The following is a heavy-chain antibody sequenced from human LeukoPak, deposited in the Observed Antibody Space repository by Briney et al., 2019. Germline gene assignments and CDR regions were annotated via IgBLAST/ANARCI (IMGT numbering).Heavy chain of an antibody. CDR1: GGSFSGYY. V-gene: IGHV4-34*01. CDR3: ARGLWFGELLQPPFDY. Sequence: SETLSLTCAVYGGSFSGYYWSWIRQPPGKGLEWIGEINHSGSTNYNPSLKSRVTISVDTSKNQFSLELSSVTAADTAVYYCARGLWFGELLQPPFDYWGQGTLVTVSS. D-gene: IGHD3-10*01. J-gene: IGHJ4*02. CDR2: INHSGST.